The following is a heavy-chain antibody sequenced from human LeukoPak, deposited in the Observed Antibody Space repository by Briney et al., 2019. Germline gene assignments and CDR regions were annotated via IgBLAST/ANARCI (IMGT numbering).Heavy chain of an antibody. CDR2: TYHSGST. D-gene: IGHD3-22*01. V-gene: IGHV4-38-2*02. CDR3: ARGYYYDSSGPSDFDY. Sequence: SETLSLTCTVSGYSISSGYYWGRIRQPPGKGLEWIGNTYHSGSTHYNPSLKSRVTISVDTSKNQFSLKLSSVTAADTAVYYCARGYYYDSSGPSDFDYWGQGTLVTVSS. CDR1: GYSISSGYY. J-gene: IGHJ4*02.